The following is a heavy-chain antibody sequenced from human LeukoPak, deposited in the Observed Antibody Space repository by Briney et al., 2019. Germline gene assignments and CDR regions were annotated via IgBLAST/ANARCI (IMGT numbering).Heavy chain of an antibody. J-gene: IGHJ6*03. Sequence: PGGSLRLSCAASGFTFSSYSMNWVRQAPGKGLEWVSSIGTSSSYIYYADSLKGRFTISRDNAKNSLYLQMNSLRAEDTAVYYCARPGRLLYHMDVWGKGTTVTISS. CDR3: ARPGRLLYHMDV. V-gene: IGHV3-21*01. CDR2: IGTSSSYI. CDR1: GFTFSSYS. D-gene: IGHD6-25*01.